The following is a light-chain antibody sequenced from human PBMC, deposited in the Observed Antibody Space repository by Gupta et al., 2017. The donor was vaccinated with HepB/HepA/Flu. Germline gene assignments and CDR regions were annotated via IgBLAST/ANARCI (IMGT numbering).Light chain of an antibody. CDR1: QNIGSW. Sequence: DIQMTQSPSTLSASVGDRVTITCRASQNIGSWLAWYQQKPGKAPNLLIYKASSLESGVPSKFSGSGSGTEFTLTISSLQPDDFATYFCQQADNSPITFGGGTKVDIK. CDR3: QQADNSPIT. V-gene: IGKV1-5*03. CDR2: KAS. J-gene: IGKJ4*01.